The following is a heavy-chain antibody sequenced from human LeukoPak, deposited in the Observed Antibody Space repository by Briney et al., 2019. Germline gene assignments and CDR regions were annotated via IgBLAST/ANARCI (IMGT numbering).Heavy chain of an antibody. D-gene: IGHD1-26*01. Sequence: GGSLRLSCAASGFTFSSYSMNWVRQAPGKGLEWVSSISSSSSYIYYADSVKGRFTISRDNAKNSLYLQMNSLRAEDTAVYYCARGRYSGSYYGEYFQHWSQGTLVTVSS. CDR3: ARGRYSGSYYGEYFQH. CDR2: ISSSSSYI. V-gene: IGHV3-21*01. CDR1: GFTFSSYS. J-gene: IGHJ1*01.